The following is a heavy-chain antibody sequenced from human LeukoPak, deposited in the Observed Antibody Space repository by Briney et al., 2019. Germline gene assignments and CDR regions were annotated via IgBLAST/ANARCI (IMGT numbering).Heavy chain of an antibody. Sequence: GASVKVSCKASGYTFTGYYMHWVRQAPGQGLEWMGRINPNSGGTNYAQKFQGRVTMTRDTSISTAYMELSRLRSDDTAVYYCARDKQLVRRPGPIDYWRQGTLVTVSS. D-gene: IGHD6-6*01. V-gene: IGHV1-2*06. CDR2: INPNSGGT. J-gene: IGHJ4*02. CDR3: ARDKQLVRRPGPIDY. CDR1: GYTFTGYY.